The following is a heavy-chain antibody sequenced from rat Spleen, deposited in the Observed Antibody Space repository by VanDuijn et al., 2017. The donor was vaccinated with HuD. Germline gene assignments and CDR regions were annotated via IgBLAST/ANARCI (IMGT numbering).Heavy chain of an antibody. J-gene: IGHJ2*01. CDR3: ARLPYYYDGSYYYYFDY. CDR1: GFSFSTYG. V-gene: IGHV5S13*01. CDR2: ISTGGSYT. D-gene: IGHD1-12*02. Sequence: EVKLVESGGGLVQPGRSLKLSCAASGFSFSTYGMAWVRQAPTKGLEWVASISTGGSYTFYRDSVKGRFTISRDNTKSTLYLQMDSLRSEDTATYYCARLPYYYDGSYYYYFDYWGQGVMVTVSS.